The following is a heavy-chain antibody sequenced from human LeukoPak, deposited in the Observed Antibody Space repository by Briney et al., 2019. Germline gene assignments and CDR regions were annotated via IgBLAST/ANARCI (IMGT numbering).Heavy chain of an antibody. Sequence: SETLSLTCTVSGGSISSYYWSWIRQPPGKGLEWIGSIYHSGSTYYNPSLKSRVTISVDTSKNQFSPKLSSVTAADTAVYYCARVVDTAMVFWFDPWGQGTLVTVSS. CDR1: GGSISSYY. J-gene: IGHJ5*02. D-gene: IGHD5-18*01. V-gene: IGHV4-38-2*02. CDR3: ARVVDTAMVFWFDP. CDR2: IYHSGST.